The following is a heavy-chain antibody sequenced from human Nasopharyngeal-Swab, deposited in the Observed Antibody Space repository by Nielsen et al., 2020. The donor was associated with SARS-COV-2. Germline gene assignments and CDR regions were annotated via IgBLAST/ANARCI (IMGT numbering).Heavy chain of an antibody. Sequence: SETLSLTWTVSGGSISSGGFYWTYIRQHPGRGLEWIRYIYNNESTYYNPSLKSRVIISVDTSKNQFSLKLSSVTAADTAVYYCARGRGYNWNDRFDYWGQGTLVTVSS. J-gene: IGHJ4*02. CDR3: ARGRGYNWNDRFDY. V-gene: IGHV4-31*02. CDR1: GGSISSGGFY. CDR2: IYNNEST. D-gene: IGHD1-1*01.